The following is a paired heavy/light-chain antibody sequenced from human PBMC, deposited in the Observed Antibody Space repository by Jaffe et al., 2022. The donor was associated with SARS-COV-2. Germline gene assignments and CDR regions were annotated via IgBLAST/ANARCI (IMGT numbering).Heavy chain of an antibody. CDR3: ARVSDADGMDV. CDR2: TNSDGSSI. Sequence: EVLLAESGGGLVQPGGSLRLSCAASGFTFSNYWMHWVRQTPVKGLVWVSRTNSDGSSISYADSVKGRFTISRDNAKNTLYLQMNSLRAEDTAVYYCARVSDADGMDVWGQGTTVTVSS. V-gene: IGHV3-74*01. J-gene: IGHJ6*02. CDR1: GFTFSNYW.
Light chain of an antibody. V-gene: IGKV6-21*01. Sequence: EIVLTQSPDFQSVTPKEKVTITCRASQSIGSSLHWYQQKPDQSPKLLIKFASQSFSGVPSRFSGSGSGTDFTLTINSLEAEDAATYYCHQTRNLPWTFGRGTRVEIK. CDR3: HQTRNLPWT. J-gene: IGKJ1*01. CDR2: FAS. CDR1: QSIGSS.